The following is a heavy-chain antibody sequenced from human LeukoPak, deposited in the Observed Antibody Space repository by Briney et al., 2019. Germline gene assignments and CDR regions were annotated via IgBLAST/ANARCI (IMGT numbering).Heavy chain of an antibody. Sequence: SETLSLTCAVYGGSVSHYYWSWIRQPPGKGLEWIGYMYYGGSSNYNPSLKSRVTISIDTSKNQFSLKLNSVTAADTAVYYCARLGVGGWYANDYWGQGTLVTVSS. CDR3: ARLGVGGWYANDY. V-gene: IGHV4-59*02. D-gene: IGHD6-19*01. CDR1: GGSVSHYY. CDR2: MYYGGSS. J-gene: IGHJ4*02.